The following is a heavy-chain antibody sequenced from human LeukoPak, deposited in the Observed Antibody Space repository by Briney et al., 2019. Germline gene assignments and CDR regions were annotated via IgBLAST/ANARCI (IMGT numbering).Heavy chain of an antibody. CDR1: GVSISSYY. CDR3: ARGIKLLRAFDI. CDR2: IYYSGST. V-gene: IGHV4-59*12. J-gene: IGHJ3*02. Sequence: SETLSLTCTVSGVSISSYYWSWIRQPPRKGLEWIGYIYYSGSTNYNPSLKSRVTISVDTSKNQFSLKLSSVTAADTAVYYCARGIKLLRAFDIWGQGTMVTVSS. D-gene: IGHD3-10*01.